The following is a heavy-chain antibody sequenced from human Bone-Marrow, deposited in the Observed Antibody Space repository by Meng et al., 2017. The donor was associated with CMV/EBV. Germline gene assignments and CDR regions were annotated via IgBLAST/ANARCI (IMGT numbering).Heavy chain of an antibody. J-gene: IGHJ6*02. CDR3: ARAAITMIVHYGMDV. D-gene: IGHD3-22*01. V-gene: IGHV1-46*01. Sequence: ASVKVSCKASGYTFTSYYMHWVRQAPGRGLEWMGIINPSGGSTSYAQKFQGRVTMTRDTSTSTVYMELSSLRSEDTAVYYCARAAITMIVHYGMDVWGQGTTVTVSS. CDR1: GYTFTSYY. CDR2: INPSGGST.